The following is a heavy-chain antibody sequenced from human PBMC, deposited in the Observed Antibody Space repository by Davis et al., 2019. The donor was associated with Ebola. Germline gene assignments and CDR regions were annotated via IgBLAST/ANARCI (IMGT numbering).Heavy chain of an antibody. D-gene: IGHD2-2*02. CDR3: ARGAYCSSSSCYTHTFDI. V-gene: IGHV3-53*01. CDR2: IYSGCST. CDR1: GFTVSSNY. Sequence: GESLKISCAASGFTVSSNYMNWVRQAPGKGLEWVSVIYSGCSTYYADSVKGRFTIFRDNSKHTLYLQMNSLRAEDTAVYYCARGAYCSSSSCYTHTFDIWGQGTRVTVSS. J-gene: IGHJ3*02.